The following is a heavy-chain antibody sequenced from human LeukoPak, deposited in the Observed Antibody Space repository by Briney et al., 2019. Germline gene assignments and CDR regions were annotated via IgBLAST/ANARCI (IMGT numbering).Heavy chain of an antibody. D-gene: IGHD1-26*01. CDR1: GYTFTSYY. J-gene: IGHJ1*01. V-gene: IGHV1-46*01. CDR2: INPSGGST. Sequence: ASVKVSCKASGYTFTSYYMHWVRQAPGQGLEWMGIINPSGGSTSYAQKFQGRVTMTRDASTSTVYMELSSLRSEDTAVYYCARDGATTGYFQHWGQGTLVTVSS. CDR3: ARDGATTGYFQH.